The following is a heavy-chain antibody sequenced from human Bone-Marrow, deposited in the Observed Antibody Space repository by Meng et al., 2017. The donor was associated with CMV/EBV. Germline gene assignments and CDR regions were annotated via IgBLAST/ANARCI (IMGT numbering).Heavy chain of an antibody. CDR3: GRGPYSMSSIYYYGKDV. D-gene: IGHD6-6*01. J-gene: IGHJ6*02. CDR1: GGFISSSSYY. Sequence: TLSLTCSVSGGFISSSSYYWGWIRQPPGKGLEWIGTIYYSGTTYYNPSLKSRVTMSVDTSKNQFSLKLSSVTAADAAVYYCGRGPYSMSSIYYYGKDVWGQTTTVTVSS. V-gene: IGHV4-39*07. CDR2: IYYSGTT.